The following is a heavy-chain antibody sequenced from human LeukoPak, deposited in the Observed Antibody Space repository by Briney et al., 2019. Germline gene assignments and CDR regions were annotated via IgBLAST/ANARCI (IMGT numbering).Heavy chain of an antibody. CDR3: AKGTSSGYYYPTSYFDY. Sequence: XTMTWVXQAQGKGLEWVSATSGSGISTYYADSVKGRFTISRDNSRNTLYLQMNSLRAEDTAIYYCAKGTSSGYYYPTSYFDYWGQGILVTGSS. D-gene: IGHD3-22*01. J-gene: IGHJ4*02. CDR1: XT. CDR2: TSGSGIST. V-gene: IGHV3-23*01.